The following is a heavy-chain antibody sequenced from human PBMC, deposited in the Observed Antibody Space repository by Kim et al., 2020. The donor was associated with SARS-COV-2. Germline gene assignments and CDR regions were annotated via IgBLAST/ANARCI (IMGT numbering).Heavy chain of an antibody. CDR2: ISSSGSTI. Sequence: GGSLRLSCAASGFTFSDYYMTWIRQAPGKGLEWVSYISSSGSTIYYADSVKGRFTISRDNAKNSLYLQMNSLRAEDTAVYYCARVAHANGEYYFDYWGQGTLVTVSS. CDR3: ARVAHANGEYYFDY. D-gene: IGHD4-17*01. CDR1: GFTFSDYY. J-gene: IGHJ4*02. V-gene: IGHV3-11*01.